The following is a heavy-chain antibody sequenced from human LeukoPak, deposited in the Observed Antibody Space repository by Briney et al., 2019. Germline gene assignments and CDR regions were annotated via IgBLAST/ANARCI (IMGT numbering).Heavy chain of an antibody. J-gene: IGHJ4*02. CDR1: GFTFSSYW. Sequence: GGSLRLSCAASGFTFSSYWMHWVRQVPGKGLVWVSRINSDGSSRSYVDSVMGRFTISRDNAKNTLYLQLDSLRAEDTAVYYCARGHLRGYSYGLQYWGQGTLVTVSS. D-gene: IGHD5-18*01. CDR2: INSDGSSR. CDR3: ARGHLRGYSYGLQY. V-gene: IGHV3-74*01.